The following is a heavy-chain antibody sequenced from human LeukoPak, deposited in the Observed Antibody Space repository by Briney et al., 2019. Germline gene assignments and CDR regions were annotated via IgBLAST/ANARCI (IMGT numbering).Heavy chain of an antibody. Sequence: XRSLRLSCAASGFTFSNYVMHWVRQAPGKGLEWVAVISYDGSNKYYADSVKGRFTISRDNSKNTLYLQMNSLRAEDTAVYYCAKDADSSGWYSDFDYWGQGTLVTVSS. D-gene: IGHD6-19*01. J-gene: IGHJ4*02. CDR1: GFTFSNYV. CDR2: ISYDGSNK. CDR3: AKDADSSGWYSDFDY. V-gene: IGHV3-30*18.